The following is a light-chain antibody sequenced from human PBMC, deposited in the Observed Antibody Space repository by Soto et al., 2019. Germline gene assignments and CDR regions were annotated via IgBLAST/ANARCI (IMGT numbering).Light chain of an antibody. Sequence: IQLTQFPSSLSASVGEGVTITCRARQSVXSWLAWDQVKPGKAPKMLXDAASSLERGGPSRLSGSGSGTEFTLTISSMQPKHFASYYCQQYKSDPWTFGQGTKVDI. CDR2: AAS. J-gene: IGKJ1*01. CDR1: QSVXSW. CDR3: QQYKSDPWT. V-gene: IGKV1-5*01.